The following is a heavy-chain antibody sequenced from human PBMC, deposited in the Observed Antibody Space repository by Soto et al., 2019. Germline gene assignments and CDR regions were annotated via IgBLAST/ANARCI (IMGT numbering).Heavy chain of an antibody. Sequence: PGESLKISCKGSGYSFTSYWISWVRQMPGKGLEWMGRIDPSDSYTNYSPSFQGHVTISADQSISTAYLQWSSLKASDTAMYYWASLPRHCTNGVCYYYGMDVWGQGTTVTVSS. CDR1: GYSFTSYW. V-gene: IGHV5-10-1*01. D-gene: IGHD2-8*01. J-gene: IGHJ6*02. CDR2: IDPSDSYT. CDR3: ASLPRHCTNGVCYYYGMDV.